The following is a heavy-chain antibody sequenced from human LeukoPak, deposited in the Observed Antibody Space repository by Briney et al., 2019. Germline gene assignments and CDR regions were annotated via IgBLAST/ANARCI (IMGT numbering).Heavy chain of an antibody. CDR2: ISYDGSNK. J-gene: IGHJ3*02. CDR1: GFTFSSYG. D-gene: IGHD5-24*01. CDR3: AKALGDRRVDI. V-gene: IGHV3-30*18. Sequence: GRSLRLSCAASGFTFSSYGMHWVRQSPGKGLEWVAVISYDGSNKYYADSVKGRFTISRDNSKNTLYLQMNSLRAEDTAVYYCAKALGDRRVDIWGQGTIVTVSS.